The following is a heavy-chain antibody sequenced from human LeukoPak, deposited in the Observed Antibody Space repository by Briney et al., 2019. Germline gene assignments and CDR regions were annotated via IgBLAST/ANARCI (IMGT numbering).Heavy chain of an antibody. J-gene: IGHJ4*02. CDR2: IYTSGST. CDR1: GGSISSYY. Sequence: SETLSLTCTVSGGSISSYYWSWIRQPPGKGLEWIGYIYTSGSTNYNPSLKSRVTISVDTSKKQFSLKLSSVTAADTAVYYGARLTPLTIAPQYYFDYWGQGTLVTVSS. V-gene: IGHV4-4*09. CDR3: ARLTPLTIAPQYYFDY. D-gene: IGHD2/OR15-2a*01.